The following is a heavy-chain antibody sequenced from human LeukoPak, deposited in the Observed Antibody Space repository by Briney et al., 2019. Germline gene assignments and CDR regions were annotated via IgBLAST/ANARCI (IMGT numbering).Heavy chain of an antibody. J-gene: IGHJ4*02. D-gene: IGHD3-3*01. CDR2: IYYSGST. V-gene: IGHV4-39*01. CDR3: ARLEAY. Sequence: SETLSLTCTVSGGSISSSSYYWGWISQPPGKGLEWIGSIYYSGSTYYNPSLRSRVTISVDTSKNQFSLKLSSVTAADTAVYYCARLEAYWGQGTLVTVSS. CDR1: GGSISSSSYY.